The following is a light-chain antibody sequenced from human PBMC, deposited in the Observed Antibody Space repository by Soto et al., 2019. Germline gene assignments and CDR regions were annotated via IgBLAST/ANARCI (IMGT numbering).Light chain of an antibody. CDR2: ITYDGTH. CDR1: SEYITYA. CDR3: QTLGTGIQV. Sequence: QPVLTQSPSASASLGPSVKLTCTLSSEYITYAIACHQQQSGTVPRFLMKITYDGTHSKGDGFFARFSGSSSGAERHLTISCIQSEDEADYFCQTLGTGIQVFGGGTKLTVL. V-gene: IGLV4-69*01. J-gene: IGLJ3*02.